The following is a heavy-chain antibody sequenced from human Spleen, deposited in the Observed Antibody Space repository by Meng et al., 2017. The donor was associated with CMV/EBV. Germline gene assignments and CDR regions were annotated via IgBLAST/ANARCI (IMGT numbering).Heavy chain of an antibody. Sequence: GYRFTTYWIAWVRQRPGKGLEWMGIIFPGDSDTRYSPSFQGQVTISVDKSISTAHLQWNSLKASDAAMYYCARPGYCNTTTCQGGLQYWGQGTLVTAPQ. V-gene: IGHV5-51*01. CDR3: ARPGYCNTTTCQGGLQY. CDR1: GYRFTTYW. D-gene: IGHD2-2*01. CDR2: IFPGDSDT. J-gene: IGHJ4*02.